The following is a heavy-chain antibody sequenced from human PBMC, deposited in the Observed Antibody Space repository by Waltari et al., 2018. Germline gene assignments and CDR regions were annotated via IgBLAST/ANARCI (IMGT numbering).Heavy chain of an antibody. CDR1: GYTFTSYA. D-gene: IGHD3-10*01. CDR2: INAGNGNT. V-gene: IGHV1-3*01. Sequence: QVQLVQSGAEVKKPGASVKVSCKASGYTFTSYAMHWVRQAPGQRLEWMGWINAGNGNTKYSQKFQGRVTITRDTAASTAYMELSSLRSEDTAVYYCARGRDRGYFDYWGQGTLVTVSS. CDR3: ARGRDRGYFDY. J-gene: IGHJ4*02.